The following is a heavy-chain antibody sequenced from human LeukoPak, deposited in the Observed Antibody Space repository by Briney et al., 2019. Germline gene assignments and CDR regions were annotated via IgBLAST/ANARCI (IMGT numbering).Heavy chain of an antibody. CDR1: GFPFSTYG. D-gene: IGHD6-25*01. J-gene: IGHJ6*02. Sequence: GGSLRLSCAASGFPFSTYGMHWVRQAPGKGLEWVAVISFDGDNESYADSVKGRFTISRDNSKNTLYLQMNTLRAEDTAVYYCAITIAAATSYGLDVWGQGTTVTVSS. V-gene: IGHV3-30*03. CDR3: AITIAAATSYGLDV. CDR2: ISFDGDNE.